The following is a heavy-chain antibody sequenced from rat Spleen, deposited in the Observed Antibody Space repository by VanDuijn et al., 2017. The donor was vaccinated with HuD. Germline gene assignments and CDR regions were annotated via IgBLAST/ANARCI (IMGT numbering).Heavy chain of an antibody. V-gene: IGHV5-7*01. CDR1: GFTFSDYN. J-gene: IGHJ3*01. Sequence: EVQLVESGGGLVQPGRSLKLSCAASGFTFSDYNMAWVRQAPKEGLEWVAAITYDGSSTYCRASVKGRFTISRDNAKSTLYLQLDSLRSEDTATYYCARPSYGYPFAYWGQGTLVTVSS. CDR2: ITYDGSST. D-gene: IGHD1-12*03. CDR3: ARPSYGYPFAY.